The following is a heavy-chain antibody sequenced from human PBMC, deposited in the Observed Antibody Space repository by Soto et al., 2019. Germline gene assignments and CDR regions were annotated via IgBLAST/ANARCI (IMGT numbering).Heavy chain of an antibody. D-gene: IGHD3-10*02. CDR3: AVYFYVTRKYQGYLDY. J-gene: IGHJ4*02. CDR2: IYHSGIT. CDR1: GGSINSGNW. V-gene: IGHV4-4*02. Sequence: SETLSLTCAVSGGSINSGNWWSWVRQPPGKGLEWIGEIYHSGITNYNPSLKSRVIISVDKPKNQFSLKLSSMTAADTAVYYCAVYFYVTRKYQGYLDYPGQTSLLTVSS.